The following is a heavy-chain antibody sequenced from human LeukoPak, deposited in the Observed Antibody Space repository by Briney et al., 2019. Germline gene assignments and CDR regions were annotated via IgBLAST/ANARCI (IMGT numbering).Heavy chain of an antibody. V-gene: IGHV3-66*02. Sequence: PGGSLRLSCAASGFTVSSNYMSWVRQAPGKGLEWVSVIYSGGSTYYADSVKGRFTISRDNSKNTLYLQMNSLRAEDTAVYYRARDGYSSGGLLDYWGQGTLVTVSS. J-gene: IGHJ4*02. CDR3: ARDGYSSGGLLDY. CDR1: GFTVSSNY. CDR2: IYSGGST. D-gene: IGHD6-19*01.